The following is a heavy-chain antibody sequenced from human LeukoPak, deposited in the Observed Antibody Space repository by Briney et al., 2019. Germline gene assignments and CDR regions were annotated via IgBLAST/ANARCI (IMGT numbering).Heavy chain of an antibody. J-gene: IGHJ4*02. CDR3: SRDGLDYYGSGSYRGFDY. CDR1: GFTFSSYR. V-gene: IGHV3-49*04. CDR2: IRTKGFGGTT. Sequence: SLRLSCAASGFTFSSYRMSWVRQAPGKGLEYIGFIRTKGFGGTTEYAASVKGRFTISRDDSKSIAYLQIHSLKSEDTAVYYCSRDGLDYYGSGSYRGFDYWGQGTLVTVSS. D-gene: IGHD3-10*01.